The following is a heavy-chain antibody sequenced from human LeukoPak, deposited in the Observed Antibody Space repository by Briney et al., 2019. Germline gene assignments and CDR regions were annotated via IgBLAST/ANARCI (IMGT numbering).Heavy chain of an antibody. CDR3: ARDRQWLVRGNFDY. J-gene: IGHJ4*02. D-gene: IGHD6-19*01. CDR2: IWYDGSNK. V-gene: IGHV3-33*08. Sequence: GGSLRLSCAASGFTFSSYGMHWVRQAPGKGLEWVAVIWYDGSNKYYADSVKGRFTISRDNSKNTLYLQMNSLRAEDTAVYYCARDRQWLVRGNFDYWGQGTLVTVSS. CDR1: GFTFSSYG.